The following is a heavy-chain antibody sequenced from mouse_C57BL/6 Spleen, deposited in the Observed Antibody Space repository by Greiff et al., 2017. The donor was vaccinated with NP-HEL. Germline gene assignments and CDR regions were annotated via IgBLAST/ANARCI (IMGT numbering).Heavy chain of an antibody. J-gene: IGHJ3*01. CDR1: GYTFTDYE. CDR3: TILLYYGNAWFAY. CDR2: IDPETGGT. Sequence: VQLQQSGAELVRPGASVTLSCKASGYTFTDYEMHWVKQTPVHGLEWIGAIDPETGGTAYNQKFKGKAILTADKSSSTAYMELRSLTSEDSAVYYCTILLYYGNAWFAYWGQGTLVTVSA. V-gene: IGHV1-15*01. D-gene: IGHD2-1*01.